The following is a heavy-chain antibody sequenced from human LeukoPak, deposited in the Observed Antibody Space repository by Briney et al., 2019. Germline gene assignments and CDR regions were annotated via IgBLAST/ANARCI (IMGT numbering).Heavy chain of an antibody. CDR3: ASRSLTLAAARCFDD. D-gene: IGHD2-15*01. V-gene: IGHV4-34*01. Sequence: SETLSLTCAVRGESFSAYFWSWIRQVPGKGLEWIGEIDHRGVSTYNPSLKSRATMLVDTSNNHFSLSPTSVTAADTATYYCASRSLTLAAARCFDDWGQGTVVTVSS. CDR2: IDHRGVS. J-gene: IGHJ4*03. CDR1: GESFSAYF.